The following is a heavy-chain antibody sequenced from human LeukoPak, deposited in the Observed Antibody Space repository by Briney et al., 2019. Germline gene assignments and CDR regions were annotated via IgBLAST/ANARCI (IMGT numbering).Heavy chain of an antibody. CDR3: ASNYGDYGDIVLNY. CDR1: GYTFTSYD. V-gene: IGHV1-8*01. J-gene: IGHJ4*02. Sequence: AASVKVSCKASGYTFTSYDINWVRQATGQGLEWMGWMNPNSGNTGYAQKFQGRVTMTRNTSISTAYMELSSLRSEDTAVYYCASNYGDYGDIVLNYWGQGTLVTVSS. CDR2: MNPNSGNT. D-gene: IGHD4-17*01.